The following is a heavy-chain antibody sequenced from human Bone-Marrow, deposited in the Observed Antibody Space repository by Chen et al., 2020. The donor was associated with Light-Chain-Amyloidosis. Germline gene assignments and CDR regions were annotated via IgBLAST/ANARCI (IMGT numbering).Heavy chain of an antibody. CDR3: ARGRRTVTTQYFDY. J-gene: IGHJ4*02. Sequence: VKVSCKASGYTFTTHYIHRVRQAPGQGREWMGIINPDGGSTSYAQKFQGRVTMTRDTSATSVYMELSSLRSDDTAVYYCARGRRTVTTQYFDYWGQGTLVTVSS. V-gene: IGHV1-46*01. CDR2: INPDGGST. CDR1: GYTFTTHY. D-gene: IGHD4-17*01.